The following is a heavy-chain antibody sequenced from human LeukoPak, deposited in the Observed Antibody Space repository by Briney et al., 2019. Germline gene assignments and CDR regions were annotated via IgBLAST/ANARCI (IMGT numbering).Heavy chain of an antibody. CDR2: ISAYNGNT. D-gene: IGHD4-17*01. J-gene: IGHJ5*02. Sequence: ASVKVSCKDSGYTFTSYGISWVRQAPRQGVEWMGWISAYNGNTNYAQKLQGRATMTTDTSTSTAYMELRSLRSDDTVVYYGTRGHYGDYPEPYNWFDPCGQGNLVTVSS. CDR3: TRGHYGDYPEPYNWFDP. V-gene: IGHV1-18*01. CDR1: GYTFTSYG.